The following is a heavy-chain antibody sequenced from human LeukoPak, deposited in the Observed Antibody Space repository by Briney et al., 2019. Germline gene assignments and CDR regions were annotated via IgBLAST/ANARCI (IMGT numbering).Heavy chain of an antibody. J-gene: IGHJ4*02. CDR2: ISPKSGDT. V-gene: IGHV1-2*02. CDR3: ARACSDTRCFGDF. CDR1: GYTFTGYY. D-gene: IGHD3-16*01. Sequence: ASVKVSCKASGYTFTGYYIHWVRQAPGQGLEWMGWISPKSGDTNYAQRFQGRVTMTRDTSINTAYMEVSSLRSDGTAIYYCARACSDTRCFGDFWGQGTLVTVSS.